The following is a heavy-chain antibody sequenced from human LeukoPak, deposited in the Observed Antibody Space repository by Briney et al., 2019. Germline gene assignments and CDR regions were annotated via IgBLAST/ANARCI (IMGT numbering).Heavy chain of an antibody. V-gene: IGHV3-9*01. CDR2: ISWNSGSI. J-gene: IGHJ6*02. Sequence: GGSLRLSCAASGFTFSSYAMSWVRQAPGKGLEWVSGISWNSGSIGYADSVEGRFTISRDNAKNSLYLQMNSLRAEDTALYYCAKDRSDYFYYGMDVWGQGTTVTVSS. CDR1: GFTFSSYA. CDR3: AKDRSDYFYYGMDV.